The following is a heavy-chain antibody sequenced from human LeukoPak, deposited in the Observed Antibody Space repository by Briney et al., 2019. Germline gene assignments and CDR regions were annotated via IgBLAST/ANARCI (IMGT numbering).Heavy chain of an antibody. D-gene: IGHD2-15*01. CDR2: ISYDGSNK. V-gene: IGHV3-30-3*01. CDR1: GFTFSSYA. J-gene: IGHJ4*02. Sequence: GGSLRLSCAASGFTFSSYAMHWVRQAPGKGLEWVAVISYDGSNKYYADSVKGRFTISRDNSKNTLYLQMNSLRAEDTAVYYCARDEEVVAAATLDYWGQGTLVTVSS. CDR3: ARDEEVVAAATLDY.